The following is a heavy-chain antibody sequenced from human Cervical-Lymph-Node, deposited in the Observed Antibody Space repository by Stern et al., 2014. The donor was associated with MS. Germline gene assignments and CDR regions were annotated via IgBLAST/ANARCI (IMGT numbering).Heavy chain of an antibody. CDR3: ARRGLGYDGADH. CDR2: IYPCDSDT. CDR1: GYSFANFW. J-gene: IGHJ4*02. V-gene: IGHV5-51*03. Sequence: VQLVESGAEVRKPGESLKISCKVSGYSFANFWIGWVRQVPGKGLEGMGIIYPCDSDTRYSPSFQGQVTLSADESISTAYLQWSSLKASDTGIYYCARRGLGYDGADHWGQGALVTVSS. D-gene: IGHD3-16*01.